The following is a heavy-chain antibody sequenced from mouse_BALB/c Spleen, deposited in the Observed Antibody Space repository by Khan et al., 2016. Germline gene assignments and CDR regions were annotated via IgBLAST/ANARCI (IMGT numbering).Heavy chain of an antibody. J-gene: IGHJ2*01. V-gene: IGHV1S81*02. CDR3: ARIMKIVASSFHH. CDR2: TNPTNGRT. CDR1: GYTFTSYW. Sequence: QVQLKQSGAELVKAGASVKMSCKASGYTFTSYWMHWVRQSLGQGLEWFAETNPTNGRTYYNEKFKNKATLTVDKSSITTYMLLSDSRFEVSAVYYSARIMKIVASSFHHWGQGTTLTVSA. D-gene: IGHD1-1*01.